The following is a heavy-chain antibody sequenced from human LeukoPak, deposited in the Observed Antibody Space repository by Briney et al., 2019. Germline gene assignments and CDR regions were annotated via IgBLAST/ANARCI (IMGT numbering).Heavy chain of an antibody. D-gene: IGHD3-22*01. CDR2: IVVGSGNT. CDR3: AAVNYDSSGYYYGGDAFDI. J-gene: IGHJ3*02. V-gene: IGHV1-58*02. CDR1: GFSFTSSA. Sequence: SVKVSCKASGFSFTSSAMQCGRQARGQRLEWIGWIVVGSGNTNYAQKFQERVTITRDMSTSTAYMELSSLRCEDTAVYYCAAVNYDSSGYYYGGDAFDIWGQGTMVTVSS.